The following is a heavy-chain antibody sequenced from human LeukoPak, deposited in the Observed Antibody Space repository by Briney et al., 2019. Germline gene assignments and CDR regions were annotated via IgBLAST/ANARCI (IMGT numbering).Heavy chain of an antibody. V-gene: IGHV1-3*01. CDR1: GYTFTSYA. J-gene: IGHJ5*02. CDR3: ARDLRFLDWFDP. Sequence: GASVKVSCKASGYTFTSYAMHWVRQAPGQRLEWMGWINAGNGNTKYSPKFQGRVTITRDTSASTAYMELSSLRSEDTAVYYCARDLRFLDWFDPWGQGTLVTVSS. D-gene: IGHD3-3*01. CDR2: INAGNGNT.